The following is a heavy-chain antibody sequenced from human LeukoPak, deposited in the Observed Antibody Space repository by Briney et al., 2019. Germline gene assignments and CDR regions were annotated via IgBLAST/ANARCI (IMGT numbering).Heavy chain of an antibody. CDR2: IYCSGST. Sequence: PSETLSLTCTVSGGSISSSSYYWGWIRQPPGKGLEWIGSIYCSGSTYYNPSLKSRVTISVDTSKNQFSLKLSSVTAADTAVYYCARHNYDYVWGSYREYYFDYWGQGTLVTVSS. V-gene: IGHV4-39*01. CDR3: ARHNYDYVWGSYREYYFDY. CDR1: GGSISSSSYY. J-gene: IGHJ4*02. D-gene: IGHD3-16*02.